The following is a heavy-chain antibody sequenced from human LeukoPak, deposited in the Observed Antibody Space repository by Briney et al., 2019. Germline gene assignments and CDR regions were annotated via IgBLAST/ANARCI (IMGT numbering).Heavy chain of an antibody. D-gene: IGHD6-13*01. CDR3: AREMQQAGSY. CDR1: GGSISSSSYY. J-gene: IGHJ4*02. CDR2: IYYSGST. Sequence: SETLSLTCTVSGGSISSSSYYWGWIRQPPGKGLEWIGSIYYSGSTYYNPSLKSRVTISVDTSKNQFSLKLSSVTAADTAVYYCAREMQQAGSYWGQGTLVTVSS. V-gene: IGHV4-39*07.